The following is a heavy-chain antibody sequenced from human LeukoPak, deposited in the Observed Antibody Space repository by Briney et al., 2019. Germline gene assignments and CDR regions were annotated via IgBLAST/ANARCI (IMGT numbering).Heavy chain of an antibody. D-gene: IGHD3-16*01. CDR3: VRDFDGRNDYFDGVRFDY. CDR2: ISYGGNRN. J-gene: IGHJ4*02. Sequence: GASLRISCTASGSTFTDYVMHWVRQAPVKRLENVARISYGGNRNYYADSVRGRFTISRDDSKNTLYLEMNNLGAEDTSVYYCVRDFDGRNDYFDGVRFDYWGLGTLVTVSS. CDR1: GSTFTDYV. V-gene: IGHV3-30*01.